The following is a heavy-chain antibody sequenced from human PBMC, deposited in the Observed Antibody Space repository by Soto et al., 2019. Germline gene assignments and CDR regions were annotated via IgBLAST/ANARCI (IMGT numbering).Heavy chain of an antibody. CDR2: ISGTGGT. Sequence: EVQLWESGGGLVQPGGSLRLSCAVSGFTFSSHVMSWVRQAPGKGLEWVSAISGTGGTYYADSVKGRFTISRDNSKNALYLQMNNLRDDDTAVYYCAKDRRGAYCSGGICYSPDYWGPGTLVIVSS. D-gene: IGHD2-15*01. V-gene: IGHV3-23*01. CDR1: GFTFSSHV. CDR3: AKDRRGAYCSGGICYSPDY. J-gene: IGHJ4*02.